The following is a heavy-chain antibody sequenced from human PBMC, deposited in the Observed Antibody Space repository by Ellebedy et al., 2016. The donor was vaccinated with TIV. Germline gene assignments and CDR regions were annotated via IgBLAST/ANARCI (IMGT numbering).Heavy chain of an antibody. Sequence: MPSETLSLTCTVSGGSISRYYWSWIRQPAGKGLEWIGRLYTSGSTNYNPSLKSRVTMSVHTSKNQFSLKLSSVTAADTAVYYCAAGGVPAAPLQPWGQGTLVTVSS. CDR2: LYTSGST. CDR3: AAGGVPAAPLQP. V-gene: IGHV4-4*07. J-gene: IGHJ5*02. CDR1: GGSISRYY. D-gene: IGHD2-2*01.